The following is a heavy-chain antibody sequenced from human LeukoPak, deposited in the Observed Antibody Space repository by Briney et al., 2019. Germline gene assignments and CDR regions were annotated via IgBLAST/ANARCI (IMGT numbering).Heavy chain of an antibody. J-gene: IGHJ4*02. V-gene: IGHV5-51*01. CDR2: IYPGDSDT. CDR3: ARRYCTNNNCQFDY. D-gene: IGHD2-8*01. Sequence: GESLKISCKASGYSFSNYWIGWVRQMPGRDLEWMGIIYPGDSDTGYSPSFQGQVTISADKSSSTAYLQWSSLKASDTGIYYCARRYCTNNNCQFDYWGQGTLVTVSS. CDR1: GYSFSNYW.